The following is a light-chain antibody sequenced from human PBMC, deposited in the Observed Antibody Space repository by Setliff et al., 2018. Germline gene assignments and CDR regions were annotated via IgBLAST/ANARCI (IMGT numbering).Light chain of an antibody. Sequence: QSVLTQPASVSGSPGQSITISCTGTSSDVGGYNYVSWYQQHPGKAPKLMIYEVSDRPSGVSNRFSGSKSGNTASLTISGLQAEDGADYYCTSYTSSRTYVFGTGTKATV. CDR1: SSDVGGYNY. CDR3: TSYTSSRTYV. J-gene: IGLJ1*01. CDR2: EVS. V-gene: IGLV2-14*01.